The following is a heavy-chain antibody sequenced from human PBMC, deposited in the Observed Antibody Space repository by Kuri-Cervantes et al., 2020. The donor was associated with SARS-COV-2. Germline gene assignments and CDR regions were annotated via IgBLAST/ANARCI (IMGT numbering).Heavy chain of an antibody. V-gene: IGHV4-61*01. CDR3: AREVEGSDAFDI. CDR1: GGSISSSSYY. J-gene: IGHJ3*02. Sequence: SETLSLTCTVSGGSISSSSYYWGWIRQPPGKGLEWIGYIYYSGSTNYNPSLKSRVTISVDTSKNQFSLKLSSVTAADTAVYYCAREVEGSDAFDIWGQGKMVTVSS. CDR2: IYYSGST.